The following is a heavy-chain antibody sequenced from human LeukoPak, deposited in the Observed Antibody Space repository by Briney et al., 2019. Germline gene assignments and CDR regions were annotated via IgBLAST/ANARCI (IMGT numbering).Heavy chain of an antibody. CDR3: ARGYYDFWSGYYKGYFDY. CDR1: GGSISSGDYY. V-gene: IGHV4-30-4*02. D-gene: IGHD3-3*01. CDR2: IYYSGST. J-gene: IGHJ4*02. Sequence: SETLSLTCTVSGGSISSGDYYWSWIRQPPGKGLEWIGYIYYSGSTYYNPSLKSRVTISVDTSKNQFSLKLSSVTAADTAVYYCARGYYDFWSGYYKGYFDYWGQGTLVTVSS.